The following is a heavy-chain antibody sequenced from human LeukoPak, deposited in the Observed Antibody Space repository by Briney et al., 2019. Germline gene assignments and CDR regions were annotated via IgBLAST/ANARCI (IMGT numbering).Heavy chain of an antibody. CDR1: GGSIIGHY. D-gene: IGHD3-3*01. V-gene: IGHV4-4*07. CDR2: IYSSGNT. J-gene: IGHJ4*02. CDR3: ARMGFWSGPNDY. Sequence: SETLSLTCTVSGGSIIGHYWNWIRQPAGKGLEWIGRIYSSGNTNYNPSLKSRVTISVDTSKNQFSLKLSSVTAADTAVYYCARMGFWSGPNDYWGQGTLVTVSS.